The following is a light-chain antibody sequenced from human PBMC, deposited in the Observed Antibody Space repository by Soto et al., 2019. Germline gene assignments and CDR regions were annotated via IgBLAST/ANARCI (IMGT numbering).Light chain of an antibody. CDR3: QSYDSKNQV. Sequence: NFMLTQPHSVSESPGKTVTISCTRSGGSIASNYVQWYQQRPGSAPTTLIYADSQRPSGVPDRFSGSIDSSSNSASLTISGLKTDDEADYYCQSYDSKNQVFGGGTQLTAL. CDR1: GGSIASNY. J-gene: IGLJ3*02. CDR2: ADS. V-gene: IGLV6-57*04.